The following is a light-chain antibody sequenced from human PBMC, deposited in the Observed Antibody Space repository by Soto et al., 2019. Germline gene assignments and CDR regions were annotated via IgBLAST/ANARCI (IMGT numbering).Light chain of an antibody. J-gene: IGLJ3*02. V-gene: IGLV2-14*01. CDR1: SSDVGSYNY. Sequence: QSALTQPASVSGSPGQSITISCIGTSSDVGSYNYVSWYQQHPGKAPKLMIYEVNNRPSGVSNRFSGSKSGNTASLTISGLQAEDEANYYCSSYTSISTRVFGGGTQLTVL. CDR3: SSYTSISTRV. CDR2: EVN.